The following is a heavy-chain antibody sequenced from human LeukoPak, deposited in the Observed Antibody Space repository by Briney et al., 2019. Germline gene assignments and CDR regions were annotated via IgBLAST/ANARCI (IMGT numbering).Heavy chain of an antibody. D-gene: IGHD2/OR15-2a*01. CDR1: GFTFSSYW. J-gene: IGHJ4*02. Sequence: GGSLRLSCAASGFTFSSYWVHWVRQAPGKGLVWVSRINSDGSSTSYADSVKGRFTISRDNAKNTLYLQMSSLRAEDTAVYYCARERTHYYYFDYWGQGTLVTVSS. CDR3: ARERTHYYYFDY. V-gene: IGHV3-74*01. CDR2: INSDGSST.